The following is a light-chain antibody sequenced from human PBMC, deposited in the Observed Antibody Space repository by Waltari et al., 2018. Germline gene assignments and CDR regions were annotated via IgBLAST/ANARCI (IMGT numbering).Light chain of an antibody. CDR2: GAS. Sequence: EIVMTQSPATLSLSPGERATLSCRASQSVSSSLAWYQQKPGQAPRLLIYGASNRATDVPGRFSGIGSGTDFTLTISSLEPEDVAFYYCLQRSDLPHSFGQGTKVEI. J-gene: IGKJ2*03. CDR1: QSVSSS. V-gene: IGKV3-15*01. CDR3: LQRSDLPHS.